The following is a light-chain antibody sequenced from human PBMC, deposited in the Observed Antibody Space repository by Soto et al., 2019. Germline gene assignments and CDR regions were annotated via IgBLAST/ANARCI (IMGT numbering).Light chain of an antibody. CDR3: QQSYRSPYT. CDR1: QSINIY. J-gene: IGKJ2*01. Sequence: IQMTQSPSSLSASVGDSVTVTCRASQSINIYLNWYQQKPGKAPTLLIYGASSLQCGVPSKFTGGGSRTNFTLTIRSLQPEEFATYYCQQSYRSPYTFGQETKLDIK. CDR2: GAS. V-gene: IGKV1-39*01.